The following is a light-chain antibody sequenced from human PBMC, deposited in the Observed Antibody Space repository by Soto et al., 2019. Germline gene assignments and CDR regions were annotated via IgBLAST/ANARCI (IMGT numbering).Light chain of an antibody. CDR1: RSNIGAGYD. Sequence: QLVLTQPPSVSGAPGQRVTISCTGTRSNIGAGYDVHWYQQLPGTAPKLLIYVTNNRPSGVPDRFSGSKSGTSASLAITGLRAEDEADYYCQTYDSSLSGSIFGGGTKVTVL. CDR2: VTN. V-gene: IGLV1-40*01. J-gene: IGLJ2*01. CDR3: QTYDSSLSGSI.